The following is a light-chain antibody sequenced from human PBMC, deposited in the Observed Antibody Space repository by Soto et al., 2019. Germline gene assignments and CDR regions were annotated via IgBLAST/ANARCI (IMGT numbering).Light chain of an antibody. V-gene: IGKV1-33*01. CDR1: QDISNY. J-gene: IGKJ2*01. CDR2: DAS. CDR3: QQYDNLPYT. Sequence: DIQMTQSPSSLSASVGDRVTITCPASQDISNYLNWYQQKPGKAPKLLIYDASNLETGVPSRFSGIGSGTDFTFTISSLQPEDIATYYCQQYDNLPYTFGQGTKLEMK.